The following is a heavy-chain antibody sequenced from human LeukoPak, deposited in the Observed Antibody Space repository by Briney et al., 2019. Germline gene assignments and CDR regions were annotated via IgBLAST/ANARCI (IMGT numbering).Heavy chain of an antibody. J-gene: IGHJ4*02. D-gene: IGHD2-2*01. CDR3: ARDYCSSTSCYEDNDY. CDR1: GFTFSSYW. V-gene: IGHV3-7*01. CDR2: IKQDGSEK. Sequence: GGSLRLSCAASGFTFSSYWMSWVRQAPGKGLEWVANIKQDGSEKYYVDSVKGRFTISRDNAKNSLYLQMNSLRAEDTAVYYCARDYCSSTSCYEDNDYWGQGTLVTVSS.